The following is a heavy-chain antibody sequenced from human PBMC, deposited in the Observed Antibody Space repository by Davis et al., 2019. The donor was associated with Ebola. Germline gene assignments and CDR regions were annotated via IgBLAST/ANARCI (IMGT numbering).Heavy chain of an antibody. CDR2: TSGSGGST. CDR3: ARDSGMYVSFDY. D-gene: IGHD1-26*01. V-gene: IGHV3-23*01. CDR1: GLTFRSHS. J-gene: IGHJ4*02. Sequence: PARSLRLSCAASGLTFRSHSTHWVRQAPGKGLEWVSGTSGSGGSTFYADYVKGRFTISRDNSKNTLFLQMSSLRAEDTAVYYCARDSGMYVSFDYWGRGTLVTVSS.